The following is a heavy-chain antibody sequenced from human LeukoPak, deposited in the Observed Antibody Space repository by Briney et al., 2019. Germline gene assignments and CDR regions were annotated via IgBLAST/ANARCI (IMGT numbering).Heavy chain of an antibody. Sequence: GGSLRLSCAASGFTFSSYAMHWVRQAPGKGLEWVAVISYDGSNKYYADSVKGRFTISRDNSKNTLYLQMNSLRAEDTAVYYCARDEGYSSSLFDYWGQGTLVTVSS. CDR2: ISYDGSNK. CDR3: ARDEGYSSSLFDY. J-gene: IGHJ4*02. D-gene: IGHD6-13*01. CDR1: GFTFSSYA. V-gene: IGHV3-30-3*01.